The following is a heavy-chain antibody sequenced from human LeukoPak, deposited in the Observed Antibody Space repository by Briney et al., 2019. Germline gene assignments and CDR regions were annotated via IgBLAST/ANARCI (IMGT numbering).Heavy chain of an antibody. CDR1: GGSFSGYY. CDR2: INHSGST. Sequence: SETLSLTCAVYGGSFSGYYWSWIRQPPGKGLEWIGEINHSGSTNYNPSLKSRVTISVDTSKNQFSLKLSSVTAADTAVYYCASGGRTPGTTRWGQGTLVTVSS. J-gene: IGHJ4*02. D-gene: IGHD1-1*01. V-gene: IGHV4-34*01. CDR3: ASGGRTPGTTR.